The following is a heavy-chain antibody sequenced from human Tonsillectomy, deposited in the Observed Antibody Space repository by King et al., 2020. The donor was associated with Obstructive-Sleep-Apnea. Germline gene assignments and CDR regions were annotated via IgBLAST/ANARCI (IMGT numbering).Heavy chain of an antibody. J-gene: IGHJ5*02. CDR1: GGSISSGDYY. CDR3: ARAPMVRGIIRWFDP. V-gene: IGHV4-31*11. D-gene: IGHD3-10*01. CDR2: IYYSGST. Sequence: VQLQESGPGLVKPSQTLSLTCAVSGGSISSGDYYWIWIRQHPGKGLEWIGYIYYSGSTNYNPSLKSRVTIAVDTSKNQFSLKLSSVTAADTAVYYCARAPMVRGIIRWFDPWGQGTLVTVSS.